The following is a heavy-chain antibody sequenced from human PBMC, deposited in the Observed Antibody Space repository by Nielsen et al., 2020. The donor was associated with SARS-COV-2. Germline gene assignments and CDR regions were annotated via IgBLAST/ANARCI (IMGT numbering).Heavy chain of an antibody. J-gene: IGHJ1*01. CDR2: ISSSSSYT. D-gene: IGHD6-19*01. Sequence: GESLKISCAASGFTFSDYYMSWIRQAPGKGLEWVSYISSSSSYTNYADSVKGRFTISRDNAKNSLYLQMNSLRAEDTAVYYCARDMIAVAGNYFQHWGQGTLVTVSS. V-gene: IGHV3-11*06. CDR3: ARDMIAVAGNYFQH. CDR1: GFTFSDYY.